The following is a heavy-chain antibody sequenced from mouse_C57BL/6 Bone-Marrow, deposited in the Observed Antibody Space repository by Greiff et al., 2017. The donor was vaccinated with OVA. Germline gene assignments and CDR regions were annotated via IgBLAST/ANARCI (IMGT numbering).Heavy chain of an antibody. CDR3: ARGYYGSNYTPWFAY. Sequence: QVQLKQPGAELVKPGASVKLSCKASGYTFTSYWMHWVKQRPGQGLEWIGMIHPNSGSTNYNEKFKSKATLTVDKSSSTAYMQLSSLTSGDPAVYYCARGYYGSNYTPWFAYWGQGTLVTVSA. J-gene: IGHJ3*01. V-gene: IGHV1-64*01. D-gene: IGHD1-1*01. CDR1: GYTFTSYW. CDR2: IHPNSGST.